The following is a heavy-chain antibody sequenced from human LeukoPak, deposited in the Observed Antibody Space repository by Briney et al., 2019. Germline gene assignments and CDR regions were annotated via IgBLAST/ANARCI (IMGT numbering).Heavy chain of an antibody. CDR3: AREYGYRMEV. CDR1: GYSFSNYW. Sequence: GESLKISCKGSGYSFSNYWIGWVRQMSGKGLEWMGMIYPGDSYTRYSPSFQGQVSISAAKSINTAYLQWSSLKASDTAMYYCAREYGYRMEVGGQGTTVTVSS. CDR2: IYPGDSYT. V-gene: IGHV5-51*01. D-gene: IGHD2-2*01. J-gene: IGHJ6*02.